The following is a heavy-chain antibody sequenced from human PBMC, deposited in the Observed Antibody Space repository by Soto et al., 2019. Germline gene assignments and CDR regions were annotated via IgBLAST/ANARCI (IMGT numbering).Heavy chain of an antibody. CDR1: GGTFSSYA. CDR2: ISAYNGNT. CDR3: ARLVLRYSDWLPFDY. V-gene: IGHV1-18*01. Sequence: ASVKVSCKASGGTFSSYAISWVRQAPGQGLEWMGWISAYNGNTNYAQKLQGRVTMTTDTSTSTAYMELRSLRSDDTAVYYCARLVLRYSDWLPFDYWGQGTLVTVSS. J-gene: IGHJ4*02. D-gene: IGHD3-9*01.